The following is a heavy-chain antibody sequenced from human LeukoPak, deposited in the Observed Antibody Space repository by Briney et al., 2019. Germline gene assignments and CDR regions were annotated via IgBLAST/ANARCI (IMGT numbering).Heavy chain of an antibody. J-gene: IGHJ6*02. CDR3: ARDSGNFHYDMDV. CDR1: GYSFNSHH. CDR2: KFSHDGTT. V-gene: IGHV1-46*02. Sequence: RASVNVSCKTSGYSFNSHHVRWVRQAPGQGLEWMGVKFSHDGTTSYTQNFQGRLTMTRDTSTSTVYMELSSLRSEDTAVYYCARDSGNFHYDMDVWGQGTTVIVSS. D-gene: IGHD3-10*01.